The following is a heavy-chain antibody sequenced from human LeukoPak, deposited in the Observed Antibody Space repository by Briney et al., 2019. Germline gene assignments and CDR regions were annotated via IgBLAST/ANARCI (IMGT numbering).Heavy chain of an antibody. D-gene: IGHD3-22*01. CDR3: AKDYYDSSGYYRVRPPFDY. CDR1: GFTFSSNY. V-gene: IGHV3-53*01. Sequence: PGGSLRLSCAASGFTFSSNYMSWVRQAPGKGLEWVSVIYSGGSTYYADSVKGRFTISRDNSKNTRYLQMNSLRAEDTAVYYCAKDYYDSSGYYRVRPPFDYWGQGTLVTVSS. J-gene: IGHJ4*02. CDR2: IYSGGST.